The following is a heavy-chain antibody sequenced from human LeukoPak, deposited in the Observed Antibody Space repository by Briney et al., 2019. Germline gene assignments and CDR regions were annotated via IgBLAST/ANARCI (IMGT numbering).Heavy chain of an antibody. J-gene: IGHJ4*02. CDR2: IYYSGST. CDR1: GGSISSSSYY. CDR3: ARDVVDTAKVEN. D-gene: IGHD5-18*01. Sequence: SETLSLTCTVSGGSISSSSYYWGWIRQPPGKGLEWIGSIYYSGSTYYNPPLKSRVTISVDTSKNQFSLKLSSVTAADTAVYYCARDVVDTAKVENWGQGTLVTVSS. V-gene: IGHV4-39*07.